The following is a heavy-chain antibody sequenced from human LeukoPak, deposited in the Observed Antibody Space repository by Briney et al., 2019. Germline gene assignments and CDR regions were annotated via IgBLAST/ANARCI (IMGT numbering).Heavy chain of an antibody. D-gene: IGHD3-9*01. Sequence: PGGSLRLSCAASGFTFSSYGMHWVRQAPGKGLEWVAVIWYDGSNKYYADSVKGRFTISRDNSKNTLYLQMNSLRAEDTAVYYCAKVDSGEVDYDILTGYFDYWGQGTLVTVSS. J-gene: IGHJ4*02. V-gene: IGHV3-30*02. CDR2: IWYDGSNK. CDR1: GFTFSSYG. CDR3: AKVDSGEVDYDILTGYFDY.